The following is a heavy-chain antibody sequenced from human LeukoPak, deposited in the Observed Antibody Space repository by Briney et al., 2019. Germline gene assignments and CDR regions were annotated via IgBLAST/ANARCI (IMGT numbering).Heavy chain of an antibody. D-gene: IGHD2-8*02. CDR3: ARDLTSGGYH. J-gene: IGHJ5*02. CDR1: GLTFSSYS. CDR2: ISSSSSYI. V-gene: IGHV3-21*01. Sequence: GGSLRLSCAASGLTFSSYSMNWVRQAPGKGLEWVSSISSSSSYIYYADSVKGRFTISRDNAKNSLYLQMNSLRAEDTAVYYCARDLTSGGYHWGQGTLVTVSS.